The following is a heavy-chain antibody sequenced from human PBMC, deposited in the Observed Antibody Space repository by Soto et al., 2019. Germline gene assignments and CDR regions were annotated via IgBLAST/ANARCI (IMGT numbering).Heavy chain of an antibody. V-gene: IGHV1-18*01. CDR3: VRGDTYYSEWYFQY. Sequence: QIQLVQSGAEVKKPGASVKVSCKTSGFTFKGYYIYWVRQAPGQGLELMGWISTYNGITQYTESLQDRVTITIETSASTAHLELRSLTSEDTAVYFCVRGDTYYSEWYFQYWGQGTLVIVSS. J-gene: IGHJ4*02. D-gene: IGHD2-21*01. CDR1: GFTFKGYY. CDR2: ISTYNGIT.